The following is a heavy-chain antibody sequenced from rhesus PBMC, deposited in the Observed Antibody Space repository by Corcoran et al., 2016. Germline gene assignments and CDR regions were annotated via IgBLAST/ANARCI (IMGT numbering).Heavy chain of an antibody. D-gene: IGHD1-44*01. CDR2: FSSNINYI. J-gene: IGHJ4*01. CDR3: TRGGTSHAPVDY. V-gene: IGHV3S16*01. Sequence: EVQLVESGGGLVQPGGSLRLSCAASGFPFSSYGLTWVRQSPGKCLEWVSSFSSNINYIYYSDSVKGRFTISRDNAKNSLSLQMNSLRAEDTAVYYCTRGGTSHAPVDYWGQGVLVTVSS. CDR1: GFPFSSYG.